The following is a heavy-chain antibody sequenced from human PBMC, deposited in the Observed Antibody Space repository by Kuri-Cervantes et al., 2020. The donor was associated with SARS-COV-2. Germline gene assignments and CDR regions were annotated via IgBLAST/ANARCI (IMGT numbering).Heavy chain of an antibody. D-gene: IGHD6-13*01. J-gene: IGHJ5*02. Sequence: GGSLRLSCAASGFTFSSYGTHWVRQAPGKGLEWVAFIRYDGSNKYYADSVKGRFTISRDNSKNTLYLQMNSLRAEDTAVYYCAKVGQQLVPDWFDPWGQGTLVTVSS. CDR3: AKVGQQLVPDWFDP. V-gene: IGHV3-30*02. CDR2: IRYDGSNK. CDR1: GFTFSSYG.